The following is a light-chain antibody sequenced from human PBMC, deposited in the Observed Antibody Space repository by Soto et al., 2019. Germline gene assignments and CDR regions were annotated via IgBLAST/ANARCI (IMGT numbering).Light chain of an antibody. CDR2: KAS. CDR1: QTISSW. J-gene: IGKJ1*01. V-gene: IGKV1-5*03. Sequence: DIQMTQSPSTLSGSVGARVTITCRASQTISSWLAWYQQKPGKAPKLLIYKASTLKSGVPSRFSGSGSGTEFTLTISSLQPDDFATYYCQHYNSYSGAFGQGTKVELK. CDR3: QHYNSYSGA.